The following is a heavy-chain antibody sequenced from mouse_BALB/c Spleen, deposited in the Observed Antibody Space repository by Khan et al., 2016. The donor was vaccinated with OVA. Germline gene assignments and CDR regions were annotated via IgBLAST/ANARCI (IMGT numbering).Heavy chain of an antibody. CDR1: CYSITSGYG. CDR2: ISYSGST. D-gene: IGHD1-2*01. V-gene: IGHV3-2*02. J-gene: IGHJ2*01. Sequence: EVQLQESGPGLVKPSQSLSLTCTVTCYSITSGYGWNWIRQFPGNKLEWMGYISYSGSTNYNPSLKSRISITRATSKNQFFLQLNSVTTDDTATYYCARTARIKYWGQGTTLTVSS. CDR3: ARTARIKY.